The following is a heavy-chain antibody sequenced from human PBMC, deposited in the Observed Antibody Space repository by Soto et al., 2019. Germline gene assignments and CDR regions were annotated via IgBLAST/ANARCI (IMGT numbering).Heavy chain of an antibody. CDR2: INVYNGDT. V-gene: IGHV1-18*04. CDR3: ARISSARSXWLPDY. J-gene: IGHJ4*02. CDR1: GYTFTSNR. D-gene: IGHD2-2*01. Sequence: ASVKVSSKDSGYTFTSNRIGWVRQAPGQVLEWMGWINVYNGDTKYAQQLQGRVTLTKETSTSTAYMDLRSLRSYDTAVYYCARISSARSXWLPDYWGQGTXVXV.